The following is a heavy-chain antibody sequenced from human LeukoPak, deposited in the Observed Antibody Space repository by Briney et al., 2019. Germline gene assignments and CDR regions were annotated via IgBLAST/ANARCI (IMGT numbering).Heavy chain of an antibody. J-gene: IGHJ4*02. CDR2: INPNSGGT. Sequence: ASVKVSCKASGYTFTGYYMHWVRQAPGQGLEWMGWINPNSGGTNYAQKFQGRVTMTRDTSISTAYMELSRLRSDDTAVYYCALLLGRYYSSTSCYTGGIYDWGQGTLVTVSS. V-gene: IGHV1-2*02. CDR3: ALLLGRYYSSTSCYTGGIYD. CDR1: GYTFTGYY. D-gene: IGHD2-2*02.